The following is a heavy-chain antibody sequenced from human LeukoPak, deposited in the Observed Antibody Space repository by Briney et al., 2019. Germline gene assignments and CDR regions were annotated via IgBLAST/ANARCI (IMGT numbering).Heavy chain of an antibody. Sequence: GGSLRLSCAASGFTFSSYGMHWVRQAPGQGLEWVAVITYDGSDKYYADSVKGRFTISRDTSKNTLHLQMNSLRAEDTAVYYCAKGSTSWTIDYWGQGTRVTVSS. V-gene: IGHV3-30*18. CDR3: AKGSTSWTIDY. CDR2: ITYDGSDK. D-gene: IGHD2-2*01. J-gene: IGHJ4*02. CDR1: GFTFSSYG.